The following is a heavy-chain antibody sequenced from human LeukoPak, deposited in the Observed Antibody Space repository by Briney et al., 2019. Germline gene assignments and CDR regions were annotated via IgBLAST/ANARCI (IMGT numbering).Heavy chain of an antibody. D-gene: IGHD6-13*01. Sequence: PGRSLRLSCAASRFTFSSYGMHWVRQAPGKGLEWVAVISYDGSNKYYADSVKGRFTISRDNSKNTLYLQMNSLRAEDTAVYYCARTIRSWQQLVDYWGQGTLVTVSS. V-gene: IGHV3-30*03. J-gene: IGHJ4*02. CDR2: ISYDGSNK. CDR3: ARTIRSWQQLVDY. CDR1: RFTFSSYG.